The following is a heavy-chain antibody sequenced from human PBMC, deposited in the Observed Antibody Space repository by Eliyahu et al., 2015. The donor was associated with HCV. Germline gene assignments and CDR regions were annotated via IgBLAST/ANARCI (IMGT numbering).Heavy chain of an antibody. D-gene: IGHD1-26*01. CDR1: SYS. J-gene: IGHJ4*02. Sequence: SYSMNWVRQAPGKGLEWVSYISSSSSTIYYADSVKGRFTISRDNAKNSLYLQMNSLRAEDTAVYYCARSGGSIVLGATFYWGQGTLVTVSS. V-gene: IGHV3-48*01. CDR2: ISSSSSTI. CDR3: ARSGGSIVLGATFY.